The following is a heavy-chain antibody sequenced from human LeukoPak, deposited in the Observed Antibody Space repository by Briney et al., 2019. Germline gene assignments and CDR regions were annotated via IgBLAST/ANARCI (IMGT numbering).Heavy chain of an antibody. Sequence: SETLSLTCAVYGGSFSGYYWSWIRQPPGKGLEWIGYIYYSGSTNYNPSLKSRVTISVDTSKNQFSLKLSSVTAADTAVYYCARDHPLGAFDIWGQGTMVTVSS. D-gene: IGHD3-16*01. CDR2: IYYSGST. V-gene: IGHV4-59*01. J-gene: IGHJ3*02. CDR3: ARDHPLGAFDI. CDR1: GGSFSGYY.